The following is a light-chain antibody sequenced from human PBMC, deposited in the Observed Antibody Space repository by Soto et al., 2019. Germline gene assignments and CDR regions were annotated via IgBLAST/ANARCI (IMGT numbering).Light chain of an antibody. J-gene: IGKJ1*01. CDR1: QSVSSY. Sequence: EIVLTQSPATLSLSPGERATLSCRASQSVSSYLAWYQQKPGQAPRLLIYDASNRATGIPARFSGRGSGTDFTLTIISLEPEDFAVYYCQQRSNWPTFGQGTKVEIK. CDR2: DAS. CDR3: QQRSNWPT. V-gene: IGKV3-11*01.